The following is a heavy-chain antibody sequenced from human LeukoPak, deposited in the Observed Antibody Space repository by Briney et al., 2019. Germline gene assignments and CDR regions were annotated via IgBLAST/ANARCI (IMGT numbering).Heavy chain of an antibody. D-gene: IGHD3-9*01. CDR3: ARTVLRYFDWLLEGGAFDI. Sequence: SETLPLTCTVSGGSISGYYWSWIRQPPGKGLEWIGYIYYSGSTNYNPSLTSRVTISVDTSKNQFSLKLSSVTAADAVVYYCARTVLRYFDWLLEGGAFDIWGEGTMVTVSS. CDR1: GGSISGYY. CDR2: IYYSGST. V-gene: IGHV4-59*01. J-gene: IGHJ3*02.